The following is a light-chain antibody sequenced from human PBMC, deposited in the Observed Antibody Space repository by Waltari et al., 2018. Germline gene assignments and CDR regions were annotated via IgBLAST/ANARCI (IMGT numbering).Light chain of an antibody. CDR1: QGISSY. Sequence: IQMSQSPSSLSASVGDRVTITCRASQGISSYLNWYQQKPGKAPKLLIYYANSLASGVPSRCSGSGSGTEFTLTISSLQPEDFATYYCQQGNSNPWTFGQGTKVEIK. CDR2: YAN. V-gene: IGKV1-13*02. CDR3: QQGNSNPWT. J-gene: IGKJ1*01.